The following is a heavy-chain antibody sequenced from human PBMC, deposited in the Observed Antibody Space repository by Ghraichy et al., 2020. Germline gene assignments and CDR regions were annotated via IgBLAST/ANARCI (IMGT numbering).Heavy chain of an antibody. CDR1: GFTFSSYW. Sequence: GESLNISCAASGFTFSSYWMSWVRQAPGKGLEWVANIKQDGSEKYYVDSVKGRFTISRDNAKNSLYLQMNSLRAEDTAVYYCAVTQGYCSSTSCPVSDYWGQGTLVTVSS. J-gene: IGHJ4*02. V-gene: IGHV3-7*03. D-gene: IGHD2-2*01. CDR3: AVTQGYCSSTSCPVSDY. CDR2: IKQDGSEK.